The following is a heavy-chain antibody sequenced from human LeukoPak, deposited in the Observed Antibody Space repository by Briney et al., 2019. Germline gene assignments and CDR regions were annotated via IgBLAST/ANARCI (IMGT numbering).Heavy chain of an antibody. CDR3: TTDQGRGYCSGGRCYSLWWFDP. CDR1: GFTFSNAW. CDR2: IKSKTDGGTT. J-gene: IGHJ5*02. Sequence: GGSLRLSCAASGFTFSNAWMSWVRQAPGKGLEWVGRIKSKTDGGTTDYAAPVKGRFTISRDDSKKTLYLQINSLKTEDTAVYYCTTDQGRGYCSGGRCYSLWWFDPWGQGTLVTVSS. V-gene: IGHV3-15*01. D-gene: IGHD2-15*01.